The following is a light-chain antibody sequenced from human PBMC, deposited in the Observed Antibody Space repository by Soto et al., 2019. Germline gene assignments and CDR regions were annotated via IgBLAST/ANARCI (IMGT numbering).Light chain of an antibody. CDR1: SSDVGSYNL. CDR3: CSYAGSSIHVV. CDR2: EGS. J-gene: IGLJ2*01. Sequence: QSVLTQPASVSGSPGQSITISCTGTSSDVGSYNLVSWYQQHPGKAPKLMIYEGSKRPSGVSNRFSGSKSGNTASLTISGLKVEDEADYYCCSYAGSSIHVVFGGGTKVTVL. V-gene: IGLV2-23*01.